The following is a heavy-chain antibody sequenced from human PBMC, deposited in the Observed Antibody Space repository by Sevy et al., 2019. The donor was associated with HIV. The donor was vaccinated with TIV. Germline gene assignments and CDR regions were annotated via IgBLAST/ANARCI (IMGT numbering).Heavy chain of an antibody. CDR3: INNRGFCINGVCGENFDY. Sequence: GGSLRLSCAASGITFSNAWMSWVRQAPGKGLEWVGRIKSKTDGGTPEYVAPVKGILTISRDDSKNRRRLQMNSLKIEDTAVYYCINNRGFCINGVCGENFDYWGQGPLVTVSS. J-gene: IGHJ4*02. D-gene: IGHD2-8*01. V-gene: IGHV3-15*01. CDR1: GITFSNAW. CDR2: IKSKTDGGTP.